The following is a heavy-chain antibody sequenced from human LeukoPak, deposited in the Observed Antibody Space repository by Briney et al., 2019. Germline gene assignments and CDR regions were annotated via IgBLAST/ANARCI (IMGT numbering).Heavy chain of an antibody. CDR1: GFTFSDYY. CDR2: ISSSGSTI. J-gene: IGHJ4*02. CDR3: ARPQDDSSGYYPYYFDY. V-gene: IGHV3-11*01. D-gene: IGHD3-22*01. Sequence: GGSLRLSCAASGFTFSDYYMSWIRQAPGKGLEWVSYISSSGSTIYYADSVKGRFTISRDNAKNSLYLQMNSLRAEDTAVYYCARPQDDSSGYYPYYFDYWGQGTLVTASS.